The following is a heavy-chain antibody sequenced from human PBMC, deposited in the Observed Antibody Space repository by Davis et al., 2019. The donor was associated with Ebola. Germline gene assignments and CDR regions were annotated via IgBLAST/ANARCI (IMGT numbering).Heavy chain of an antibody. CDR2: INPSGGST. Sequence: ASVKVSCKASGYTFTSYYMHWVRQAPGQGLEWMGIINPSGGSTSYAQKFQGRVTMTRDTSTSTVYMELSSLRSEDTAVYYCARGPYYDFWSGSALDYWGQGTLVTVSS. J-gene: IGHJ4*02. D-gene: IGHD3-3*01. CDR1: GYTFTSYY. V-gene: IGHV1-46*01. CDR3: ARGPYYDFWSGSALDY.